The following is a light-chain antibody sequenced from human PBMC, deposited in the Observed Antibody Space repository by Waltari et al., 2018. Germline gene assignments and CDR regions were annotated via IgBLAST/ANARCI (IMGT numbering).Light chain of an antibody. CDR2: AVT. CDR1: SSDGGGYDL. V-gene: IGLV2-23*02. CDR3: CSYLERTV. J-gene: IGLJ2*01. Sequence: QSALTQPASVSGSPGQSITLSCAGTSSDGGGYDLGSWYQHHPDKAPKLLIYAVTKRPSGVSNRFSGSKSGNTASLTISGLQAEDEATYYCCSYLERTVFGGGTKLTVL.